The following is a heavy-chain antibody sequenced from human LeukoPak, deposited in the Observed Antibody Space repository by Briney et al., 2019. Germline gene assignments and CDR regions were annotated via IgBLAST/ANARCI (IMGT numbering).Heavy chain of an antibody. V-gene: IGHV1-2*02. D-gene: IGHD4-17*01. CDR1: GYTFTSYG. Sequence: SVKVSCKASGYTFTSYGISWVRQAPGQGLEWMGWINPNSGGTNYAQKFQGRVTMTRDTSISTAYMELSRLRSADTPVYYRASTSYGDLHYWGQGTLVTVSS. CDR3: ASTSYGDLHY. J-gene: IGHJ4*02. CDR2: INPNSGGT.